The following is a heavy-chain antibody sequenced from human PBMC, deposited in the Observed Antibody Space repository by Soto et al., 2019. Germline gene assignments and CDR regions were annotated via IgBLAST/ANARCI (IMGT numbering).Heavy chain of an antibody. J-gene: IGHJ3*02. Sequence: PGGSLRLSCTASGFTFGDYAMSWFRQAPGKGLEWVGFIRSKAYGGTTEYAASVKGRFTISRDDSKSVAYLQMNSLKTEDTAVYYCTRDAAPGTFDIWGQGTMVTVSS. D-gene: IGHD2-15*01. V-gene: IGHV3-49*03. CDR1: GFTFGDYA. CDR2: IRSKAYGGTT. CDR3: TRDAAPGTFDI.